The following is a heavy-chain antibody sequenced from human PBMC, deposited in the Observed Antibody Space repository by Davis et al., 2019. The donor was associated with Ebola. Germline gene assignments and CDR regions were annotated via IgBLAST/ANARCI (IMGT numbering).Heavy chain of an antibody. D-gene: IGHD6-19*01. J-gene: IGHJ4*02. CDR2: IYHSGST. V-gene: IGHV4-38-2*02. CDR3: ARTGSGWYPTYFDY. CDR1: GYSISSGYY. Sequence: PSETLSLTCTVSGYSISSGYYWGWIRQPPGKGLEWIGSIYHSGSTYYNPSLKSRVTISVDTSKNQFSLKLSSVTAADTAVYYCARTGSGWYPTYFDYWGQGTLVTVSS.